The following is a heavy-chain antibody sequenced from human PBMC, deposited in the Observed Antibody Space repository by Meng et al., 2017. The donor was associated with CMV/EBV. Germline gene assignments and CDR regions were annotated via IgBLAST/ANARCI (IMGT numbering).Heavy chain of an antibody. V-gene: IGHV3-23*01. D-gene: IGHD6-13*01. J-gene: IGHJ4*02. CDR2: ISDSGGIT. CDR3: AKGRSIGAPGTRYLDC. Sequence: GESLKISCAASEFTFSCYAMNWVRQAPGKGLEWVSIISDSGGITYYADSVEGRFTISRDNSKNTLYLQMNSLRAEDTAVYYCAKGRSIGAPGTRYLDCWGQGTLVTVSS. CDR1: EFTFSCYA.